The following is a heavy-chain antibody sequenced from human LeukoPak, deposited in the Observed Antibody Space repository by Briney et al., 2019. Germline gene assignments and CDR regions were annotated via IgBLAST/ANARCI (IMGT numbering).Heavy chain of an antibody. Sequence: GGSLRLSCAASGFTFSSYSMNWVRQAPGKGLEWVSYISGSSGTRYYADSVKGRFTISRDNAKNSLYLQMNSLRAEDTAVYYCARAPYTSGWYRGDNDYWGQGTLVIVPS. CDR2: ISGSSGTR. V-gene: IGHV3-48*01. CDR1: GFTFSSYS. CDR3: ARAPYTSGWYRGDNDY. J-gene: IGHJ4*02. D-gene: IGHD6-19*01.